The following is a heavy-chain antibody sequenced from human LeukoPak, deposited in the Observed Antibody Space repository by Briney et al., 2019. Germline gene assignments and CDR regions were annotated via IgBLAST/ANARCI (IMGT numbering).Heavy chain of an antibody. CDR2: ISYDGSNK. Sequence: PGRSLRLSCAASGFTFSSYAMHWVRQAPGKGLEWVAVISYDGSNKYYADSVKGRFTISRDNSKNTLYLQMNSLRAEDTAVYYCARVGITMVRGVPAPIDYWGQGTLVTVFS. V-gene: IGHV3-30*04. CDR3: ARVGITMVRGVPAPIDY. CDR1: GFTFSSYA. D-gene: IGHD3-10*01. J-gene: IGHJ4*02.